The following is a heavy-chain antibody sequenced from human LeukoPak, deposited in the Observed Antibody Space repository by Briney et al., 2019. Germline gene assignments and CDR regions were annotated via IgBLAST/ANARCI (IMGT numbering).Heavy chain of an antibody. CDR2: IYYSGST. D-gene: IGHD4-17*01. V-gene: IGHV4-30-4*01. J-gene: IGHJ6*02. Sequence: PSETLSLTCTVSGGSISSGDYYWSWIRQPPGKGLEWIGYIYYSGSTYYNPSLKSRVTISVDTSKNQFSLKLSSVTAADTAVYYCASQDYGDYYGMDVWGQGTTVTVSS. CDR3: ASQDYGDYYGMDV. CDR1: GGSISSGDYY.